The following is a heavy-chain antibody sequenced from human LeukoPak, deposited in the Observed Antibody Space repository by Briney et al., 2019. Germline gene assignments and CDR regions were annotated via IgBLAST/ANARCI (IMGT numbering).Heavy chain of an antibody. CDR2: ISYDGSNK. Sequence: GGSLRLSCAASGFTFSSYGMHWVRQAPGKGLEWVAVISYDGSNKYYADSVKGRFTISRDNSKNTLYLQMNSLRAEDTAVYYCAKDRSGSYEAFDIWGQGTMVTVSS. J-gene: IGHJ3*02. CDR1: GFTFSSYG. CDR3: AKDRSGSYEAFDI. D-gene: IGHD1-26*01. V-gene: IGHV3-30*18.